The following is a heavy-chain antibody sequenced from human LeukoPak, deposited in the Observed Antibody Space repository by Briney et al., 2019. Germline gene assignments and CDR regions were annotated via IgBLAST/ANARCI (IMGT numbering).Heavy chain of an antibody. V-gene: IGHV3-48*01. Sequence: GRLRLSCAASGFTFSSYSMNWVRQAPGKGLEWVSYISSSSSTIYYADSVKGRFTISRDNAKNSLYLQMNSLRAEDTAVYYCALGYCSGGSCYYYYYGMDVWGQGTTVTVSS. CDR3: ALGYCSGGSCYYYYYGMDV. D-gene: IGHD2-15*01. CDR1: GFTFSSYS. CDR2: ISSSSSTI. J-gene: IGHJ6*02.